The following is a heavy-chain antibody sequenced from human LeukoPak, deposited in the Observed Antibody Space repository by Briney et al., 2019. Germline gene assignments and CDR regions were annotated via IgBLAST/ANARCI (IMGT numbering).Heavy chain of an antibody. CDR1: GFTFGDYA. J-gene: IGHJ4*02. V-gene: IGHV3-23*01. CDR3: AKSSSYDILTGYQYYFDY. CDR2: ISGSGGST. D-gene: IGHD3-9*01. Sequence: GGSLRLSCTASGFTFGDYAMSWFRQAPGKGLEWVSAISGSGGSTYYADSVKGRFTISRDNSKNTLYLQMNSLRAEDTAVYYCAKSSSYDILTGYQYYFDYWGQGTLVTVSS.